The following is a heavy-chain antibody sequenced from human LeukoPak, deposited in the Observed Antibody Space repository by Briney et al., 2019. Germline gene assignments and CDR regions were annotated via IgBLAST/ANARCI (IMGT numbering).Heavy chain of an antibody. CDR1: GFTFTTYW. Sequence: RGALRVSCAAPGFTFTTYWRHSVRHALGKGVVWVSRINSDGSSATYADSVKGRFTISRDNAKNTVYLQMNSLRVEDTAVYFCTSRNGSGDYWGQGTPVTVSS. V-gene: IGHV3-74*01. D-gene: IGHD3-10*01. CDR3: TSRNGSGDY. J-gene: IGHJ4*02. CDR2: INSDGSSA.